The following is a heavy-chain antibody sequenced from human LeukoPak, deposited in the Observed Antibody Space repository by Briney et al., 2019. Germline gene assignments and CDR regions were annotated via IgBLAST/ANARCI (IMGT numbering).Heavy chain of an antibody. J-gene: IGHJ4*02. CDR2: ISGSGGST. CDR1: GFTFSSYA. CDR3: AKCDPSSGWLIDY. D-gene: IGHD6-19*01. Sequence: GGSLRLSFAASGFTFSSYAMSWVRQAPGKGRERVLTISGSGGSTYYADSVKGRFTISRDNSKNTLYLQMNSLRAEDTAVYYCAKCDPSSGWLIDYWGQGTLVTVSS. V-gene: IGHV3-23*01.